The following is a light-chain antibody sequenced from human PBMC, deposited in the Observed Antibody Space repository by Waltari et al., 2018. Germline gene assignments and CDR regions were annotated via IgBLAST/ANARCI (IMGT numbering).Light chain of an antibody. CDR3: EKSYSTPL. J-gene: IGKJ4*01. V-gene: IGKV1-39*01. Sequence: DIQMTQSPSSLSASVGDRVTITCRASHRISSYFNWYQQKPATAPKLLIYAASSLQRGVPSRFSGSGSGTDFTLTISSLQPEDFATYFCEKSYSTPLFGGGNKVEIQ. CDR2: AAS. CDR1: HRISSY.